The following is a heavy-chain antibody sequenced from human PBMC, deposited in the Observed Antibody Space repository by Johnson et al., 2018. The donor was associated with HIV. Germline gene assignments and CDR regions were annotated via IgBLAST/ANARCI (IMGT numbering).Heavy chain of an antibody. V-gene: IGHV3-30*04. CDR1: GFTFSSYS. Sequence: QVQLVESGGGVVQPGRSLRLSCAASGFTFSSYSMHWVRQAPGKGLEWVAVISYDGSNKYYADSVKGRFTISRDNSKNTLYLQMNSLRAEDTAVYYCARGYGGNYDAFYIWGQGTMVTVSS. CDR3: ARGYGGNYDAFYI. J-gene: IGHJ3*02. CDR2: ISYDGSNK. D-gene: IGHD4-23*01.